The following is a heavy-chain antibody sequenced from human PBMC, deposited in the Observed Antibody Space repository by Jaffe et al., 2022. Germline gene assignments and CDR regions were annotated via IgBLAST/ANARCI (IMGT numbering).Heavy chain of an antibody. CDR2: IYSGGST. D-gene: IGHD1-26*01. V-gene: IGHV3-53*04. Sequence: EVQLVESGGGLVQPGGSLRLSCAASGFTVSSNYMSWVRQAPGKGLEWVSVIYSGGSTYYADSVKGRFTISRHNSKNTLYLQMNSLRAEDTAVYYCARVGGLIRGSYYGDEGGSYFDYWGQGTLVTVSS. CDR3: ARVGGLIRGSYYGDEGGSYFDY. CDR1: GFTVSSNY. J-gene: IGHJ4*02.